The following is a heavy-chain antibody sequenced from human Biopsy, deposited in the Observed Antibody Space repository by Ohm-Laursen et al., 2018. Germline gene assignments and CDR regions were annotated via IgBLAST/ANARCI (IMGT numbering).Heavy chain of an antibody. D-gene: IGHD2-15*01. J-gene: IGHJ4*02. CDR2: IYNTETT. Sequence: PSETLSLTCTVSGGSISSSTTYYWAWLRQPPGKGLEWIGSIYNTETTFYNPSLKSRVSISADASKYEFSLRLTSVTAADTAVYLCGNEVHGRDYWGLGAQVTVSS. CDR3: GNEVHGRDY. CDR1: GGSISSSTTYY. V-gene: IGHV4-39*01.